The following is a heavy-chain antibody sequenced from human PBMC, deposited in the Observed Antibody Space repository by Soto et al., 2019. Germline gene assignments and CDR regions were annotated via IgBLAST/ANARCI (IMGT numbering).Heavy chain of an antibody. J-gene: IGHJ6*02. Sequence: GSSVKVSCKASGYTFTSYGISWVRQAPGQGLEWMGWISAYNGNTNYAQKLQGRVTMTTDTSTSTAYMELRSLRSDDTAVYYCARDLTFLVVRGVINPAWPPYYYCGMVVWGQGITISVS. CDR1: GYTFTSYG. CDR3: ARDLTFLVVRGVINPAWPPYYYCGMVV. CDR2: ISAYNGNT. V-gene: IGHV1-18*01. D-gene: IGHD3-10*01.